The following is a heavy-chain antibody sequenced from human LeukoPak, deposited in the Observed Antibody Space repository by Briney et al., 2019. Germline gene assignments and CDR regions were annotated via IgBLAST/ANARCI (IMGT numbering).Heavy chain of an antibody. D-gene: IGHD3-10*01. CDR3: ARVGWFGELLSPFDY. Sequence: GGSLRLSCAASGFTFSSYGMHWVRQAPGKGLEWVAFIRYDGSNKYYADSVKGRFTISRDNSKNTLYLQMNSLRAEDTAVYYCARVGWFGELLSPFDYWGQGTLVTVSS. CDR1: GFTFSSYG. J-gene: IGHJ4*02. V-gene: IGHV3-30*02. CDR2: IRYDGSNK.